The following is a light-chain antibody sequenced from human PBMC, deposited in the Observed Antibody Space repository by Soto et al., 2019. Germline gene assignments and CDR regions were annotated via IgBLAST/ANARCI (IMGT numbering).Light chain of an antibody. CDR1: SSNIGAGYD. J-gene: IGLJ2*01. V-gene: IGLV1-40*01. Sequence: QSALTQPPSVSGAPGQRVTISCTGSSSNIGAGYDVHWYQQLPGTAPKLLIYGNNNRPSGVPDRFSGSKSGTSASLAITGLQAEDEADYYCQSYDSSLSGSVVFGGGTQLTVL. CDR3: QSYDSSLSGSVV. CDR2: GNN.